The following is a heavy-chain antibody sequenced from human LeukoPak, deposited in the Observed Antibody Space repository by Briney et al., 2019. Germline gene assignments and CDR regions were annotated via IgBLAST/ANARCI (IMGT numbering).Heavy chain of an antibody. Sequence: SGTLSLTCAVSGGSISSSNWWSWVRPPPGKGLEWIGEIYHSGSTNYNPSLKSRVTISVDKSKNQFSLKLSSVTAADTAVYYCARFRGGYCSSTSCYRHRYYFDYWGQGTLVTVSS. CDR3: ARFRGGYCSSTSCYRHRYYFDY. D-gene: IGHD2-2*02. CDR2: IYHSGST. CDR1: GGSISSSNW. J-gene: IGHJ4*02. V-gene: IGHV4-4*02.